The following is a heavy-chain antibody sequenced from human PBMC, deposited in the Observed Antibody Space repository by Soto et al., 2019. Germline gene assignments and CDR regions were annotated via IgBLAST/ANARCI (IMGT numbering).Heavy chain of an antibody. Sequence: GASVKVSCKASGYTFTGYYMHWVRQAPGQGLEWMGWINPNSGGTNYAQKFQGWVTMTRDTSISTAYMELSRLRSDDTAVYYCARGGVVVAATRGVIGYYYYYMDVSGKGTTVTVSS. CDR1: GYTFTGYY. J-gene: IGHJ6*03. D-gene: IGHD2-15*01. CDR2: INPNSGGT. CDR3: ARGGVVVAATRGVIGYYYYYMDV. V-gene: IGHV1-2*04.